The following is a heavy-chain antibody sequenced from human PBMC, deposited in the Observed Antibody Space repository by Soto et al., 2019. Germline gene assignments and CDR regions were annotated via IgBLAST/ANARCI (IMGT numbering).Heavy chain of an antibody. D-gene: IGHD2-2*01. V-gene: IGHV2-26*01. CDR2: IYSNDEK. CDR1: GFSLFNSRMG. J-gene: IGHJ6*02. Sequence: SGPTLVNPTESLTLTCTVSGFSLFNSRMGVSWIRQPPGKALEWLAHIYSNDEKSYSTSLKSRLTISKDTSKNQVVLTMTNMDPVDTATYYCARIRSEVPASRDNYYGMDVWGQGTTVTVSS. CDR3: ARIRSEVPASRDNYYGMDV.